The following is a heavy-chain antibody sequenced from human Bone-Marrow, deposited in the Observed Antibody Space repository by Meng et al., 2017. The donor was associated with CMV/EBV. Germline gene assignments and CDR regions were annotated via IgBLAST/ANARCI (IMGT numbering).Heavy chain of an antibody. CDR2: ISYDGSNK. V-gene: IGHV3-30*04. CDR1: GFTFRSYA. CDR3: ARDILVGDGYNLAGYGMDV. J-gene: IGHJ6*02. Sequence: GEYLKISCSASGFTFRSYAMSWVRQAPGKGLEWVAVISYDGSNKYYADSVKGRFTISRDNSKNTLYLQMNSLRAEDTAVYYCARDILVGDGYNLAGYGMDVWGQGTTVTVSS. D-gene: IGHD5-24*01.